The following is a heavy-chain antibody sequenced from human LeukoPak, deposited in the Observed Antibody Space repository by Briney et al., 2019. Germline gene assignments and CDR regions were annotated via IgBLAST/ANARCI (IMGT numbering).Heavy chain of an antibody. D-gene: IGHD2-21*01. CDR1: GGSFSGYY. Sequence: SETLSLTCAVYGGSFSGYYWSWLRQPPGKGLEWIGEINHSGSTNYNPSLKSRVTISVDTSKNQFSLKLSAVTAADTAVYYCARSLVKYYFDYWGQGTLVTVSS. CDR3: ARSLVKYYFDY. V-gene: IGHV4-34*01. J-gene: IGHJ4*02. CDR2: INHSGST.